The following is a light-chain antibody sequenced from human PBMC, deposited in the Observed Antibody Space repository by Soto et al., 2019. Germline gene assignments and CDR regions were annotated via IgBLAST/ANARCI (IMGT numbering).Light chain of an antibody. V-gene: IGLV2-14*03. J-gene: IGLJ1*01. Sequence: QSVLTQPASVSGSPGQSITISCSVTSSDVGAYKYVSWYRQHPGKALKLIIYEVSNRPSGVSSRFSGSKSGNTASLTISGLQAEDEADYFCSSYTTTSTHVFGTGTKVTVL. CDR3: SSYTTTSTHV. CDR2: EVS. CDR1: SSDVGAYKY.